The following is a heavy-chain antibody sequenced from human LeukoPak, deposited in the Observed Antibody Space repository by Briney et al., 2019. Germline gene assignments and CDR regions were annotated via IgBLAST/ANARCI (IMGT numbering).Heavy chain of an antibody. D-gene: IGHD3-22*01. J-gene: IGHJ4*02. V-gene: IGHV3-48*01. Sequence: PGGSLRLSCAASGFTFSSLSMNWVRQAPGKGLEWVSYISSSSSTIYYADSVKGRFTISRDNAKNSLYLRMNSLRAEDTAVYYCARGAYYYEDWGQGTLVTVSS. CDR2: ISSSSSTI. CDR1: GFTFSSLS. CDR3: ARGAYYYED.